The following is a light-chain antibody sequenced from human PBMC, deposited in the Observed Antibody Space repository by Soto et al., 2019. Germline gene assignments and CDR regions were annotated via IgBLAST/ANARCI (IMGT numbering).Light chain of an antibody. Sequence: EIVLTQSPATLSLSPGERATLSCRASQSVGSYLGWYQHKPGQAPRLLIYDASNRAPGIPARFSGSGSGTDFTLTISSIEHEDFAVYYCQQRSNRPRGTFGQGTKLEIK. CDR2: DAS. J-gene: IGKJ2*01. CDR1: QSVGSY. V-gene: IGKV3-11*01. CDR3: QQRSNRPRGT.